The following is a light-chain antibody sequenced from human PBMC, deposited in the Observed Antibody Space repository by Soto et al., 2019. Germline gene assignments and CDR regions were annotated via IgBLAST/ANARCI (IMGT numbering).Light chain of an antibody. CDR1: SSNIGNNY. CDR2: SNN. CDR3: ASWADSLSGQWV. J-gene: IGLJ3*02. Sequence: QPVLTQPPSASGTPGQRVTVSCSGSSSNIGNNYVHWYQQVPGTAPKLLIYSNNQRPSGVPDRFSGSKSGTAASLAISGLRSEDEADYYCASWADSLSGQWVFGGGTKLTVL. V-gene: IGLV1-47*02.